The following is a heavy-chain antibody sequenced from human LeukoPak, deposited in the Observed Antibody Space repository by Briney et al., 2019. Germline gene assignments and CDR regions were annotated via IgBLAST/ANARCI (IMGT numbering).Heavy chain of an antibody. D-gene: IGHD6-19*01. J-gene: IGHJ4*02. CDR3: ARDGAIAVAGFDY. V-gene: IGHV4-31*03. CDR2: IYYSGNT. Sequence: SEILSLTCTVSGGSISSGAYYWSWIRQHPGKGLEWIGYIYYSGNTYYNPSLKSRVTISVDTSKNQFSLKLSSVTAADTAVYYCARDGAIAVAGFDYWGQGTLVTVSS. CDR1: GGSISSGAYY.